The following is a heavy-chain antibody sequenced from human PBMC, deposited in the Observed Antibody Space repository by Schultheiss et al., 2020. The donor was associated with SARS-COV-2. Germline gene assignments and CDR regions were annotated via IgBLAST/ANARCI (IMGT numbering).Heavy chain of an antibody. J-gene: IGHJ6*02. V-gene: IGHV4-59*12. CDR1: GGSISNYY. CDR2: IYYSGST. CDR3: ARGDGRSYGMDV. D-gene: IGHD2-15*01. Sequence: SETLSLTCTVSGGSISNYYWSWIRQSAGKGLEWIGYIYYSGSTNYNPSLKSRVTISVDTSKNQFSLKLSSVTAADTAVYYCARGDGRSYGMDVWGQGTTVTVSS.